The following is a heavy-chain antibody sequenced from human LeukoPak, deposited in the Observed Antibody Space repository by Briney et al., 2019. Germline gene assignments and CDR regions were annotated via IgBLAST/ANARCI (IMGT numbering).Heavy chain of an antibody. CDR2: ISNSGGST. V-gene: IGHV3-23*01. J-gene: IGHJ5*02. CDR1: GFTFSNYA. Sequence: GGSLRLSCAASGFTFSNYAMSWVRQAPGKGLEWVAAISNSGGSTYYADSVKGRFTISRDDYKNTLYLQMNSLRAEDTAVYYCAKVNYYDTGNWFDPWGQGTLVTVSS. CDR3: AKVNYYDTGNWFDP. D-gene: IGHD3-22*01.